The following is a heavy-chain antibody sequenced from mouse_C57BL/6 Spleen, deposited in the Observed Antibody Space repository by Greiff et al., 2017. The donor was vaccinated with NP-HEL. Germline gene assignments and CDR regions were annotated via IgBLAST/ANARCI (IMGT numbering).Heavy chain of an antibody. CDR2: ISYDGSN. V-gene: IGHV3-6*01. CDR3: ARDSSGPAWFAY. D-gene: IGHD3-2*02. CDR1: GYSITSGYY. Sequence: EVQLQQSGPGLVKPSQSLSLTCSVTGYSITSGYYWNWIRQFPGNKLEWMGYISYDGSNNYNPSLKNRISITRDPSKNQFFLKLNSVTTEDTATYYCARDSSGPAWFAYWGQGTLVTVSA. J-gene: IGHJ3*01.